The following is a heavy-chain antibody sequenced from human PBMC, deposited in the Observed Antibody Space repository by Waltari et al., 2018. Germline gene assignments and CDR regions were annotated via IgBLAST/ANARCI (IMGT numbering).Heavy chain of an antibody. CDR3: ARGDGTGEYGY. J-gene: IGHJ4*02. Sequence: QVQLQQWGAGLLKPSETLSLTCAVYGGSFRGYYWSWIRQPPGKGLEWIGKTTDSERTKYNPSLKSRISISVDTSKNQFSLTVFSVTAADAAVYYCARGDGTGEYGYWGQGTRVTVSS. D-gene: IGHD1-1*01. CDR1: GGSFRGYY. V-gene: IGHV4-34*02. CDR2: TTDSERT.